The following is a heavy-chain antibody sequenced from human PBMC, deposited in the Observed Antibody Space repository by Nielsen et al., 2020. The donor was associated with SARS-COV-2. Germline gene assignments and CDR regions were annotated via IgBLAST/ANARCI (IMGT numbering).Heavy chain of an antibody. CDR2: INTPATI. Sequence: GESLKISCAASGFTFSDYYMSWVRQSPGRGLEWVSYINTPATIYYADSVKGRFTISRDNAKNSMSLQMNSLRVEDTAVYYCARDWSRAFDVWGQGTMVTVSS. J-gene: IGHJ3*01. CDR1: GFTFSDYY. CDR3: ARDWSRAFDV. V-gene: IGHV3-69-1*01.